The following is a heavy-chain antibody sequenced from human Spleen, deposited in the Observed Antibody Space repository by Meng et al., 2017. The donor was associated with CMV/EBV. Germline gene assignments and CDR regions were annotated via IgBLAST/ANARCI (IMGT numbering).Heavy chain of an antibody. Sequence: GESLKISCAASGFTFSSYSMNWVRQAPGKGLEWVSSISSSSSYIYYADSVKGRFTISRDNSKNMLHLQMSSLRAEDTALYYCARTKYDFWSGYFDSWGQGTLVTVSS. V-gene: IGHV3-21*04. D-gene: IGHD3-3*01. CDR3: ARTKYDFWSGYFDS. J-gene: IGHJ4*02. CDR2: ISSSSSYI. CDR1: GFTFSSYS.